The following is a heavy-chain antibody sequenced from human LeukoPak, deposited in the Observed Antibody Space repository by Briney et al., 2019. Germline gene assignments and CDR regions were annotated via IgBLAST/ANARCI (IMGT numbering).Heavy chain of an antibody. J-gene: IGHJ5*02. CDR1: GYTFTSYD. V-gene: IGHV1-8*03. CDR2: MNPNSGNT. D-gene: IGHD6-6*01. CDR3: ARTLAARRGGSVIDP. Sequence: SVKVSCRASGYTFTSYDINWVRQATGQGLEWMGWMNPNSGNTGYAQRFQGRVTITRNTSISTAYMELSSLRSEDTAVYYCARTLAARRGGSVIDPWGQGTLVTVSS.